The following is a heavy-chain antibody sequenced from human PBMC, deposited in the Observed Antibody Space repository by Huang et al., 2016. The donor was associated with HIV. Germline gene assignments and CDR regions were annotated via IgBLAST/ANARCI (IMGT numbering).Heavy chain of an antibody. Sequence: VESGGRSVQPGGSIKLSCVGSTFTFGAYWMSWVRQPQGKGLEVVVNIKQDESEKYYVDSVKGRFNISRDNARKVLFLEMDDLRVEDTAIYFCATKTAGMDIWGQGTTVTVSS. CDR1: TFTFGAYW. D-gene: IGHD1-7*01. CDR3: ATKTAGMDI. J-gene: IGHJ6*02. CDR2: IKQDESEK. V-gene: IGHV3-7*01.